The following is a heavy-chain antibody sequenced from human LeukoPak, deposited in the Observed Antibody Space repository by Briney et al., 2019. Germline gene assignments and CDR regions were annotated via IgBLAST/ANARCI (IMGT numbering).Heavy chain of an antibody. J-gene: IGHJ4*02. Sequence: SETLSLTCAVYGGSFSGYYWIWIRQPPGKGLEWIGEINHSGSTNYNPSLKSRVTISVDTSKNQFSLKLSSVTAADTAVYYCAGSRSYFDYWGQGTLVTVSS. CDR3: AGSRSYFDY. V-gene: IGHV4-34*01. CDR1: GGSFSGYY. CDR2: INHSGST.